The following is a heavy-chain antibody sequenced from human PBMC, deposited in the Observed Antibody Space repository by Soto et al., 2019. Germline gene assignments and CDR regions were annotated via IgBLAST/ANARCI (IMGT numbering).Heavy chain of an antibody. V-gene: IGHV1-2*04. D-gene: IGHD2-21*02. J-gene: IGHJ6*02. CDR1: GYTFTSYG. CDR2: INPNSGGT. CDR3: ARELSKNCGGDCYPGPSYYYYGMDV. Sequence: ASVKVSCKASGYTFTSYGISWVRQAPEQGLEWMGWINPNSGGTNYAQKFQGWVTMTRDTSISTAYMELSRLRSDDTAVYYCARELSKNCGGDCYPGPSYYYYGMDVWGQGTTVTVSS.